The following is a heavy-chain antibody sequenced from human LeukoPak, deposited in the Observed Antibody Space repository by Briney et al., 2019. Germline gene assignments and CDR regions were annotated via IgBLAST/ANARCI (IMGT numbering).Heavy chain of an antibody. CDR2: ISSTGGTT. CDR3: AKNGDRGAYCTGGTCHPYFYYYMDV. CDR1: GFTFSSYG. J-gene: IGHJ6*03. V-gene: IGHV3-23*01. Sequence: GGSLRLSCAASGFTFSSYGMSWVRQAPGKGLEWVSSISSTGGTTYYADSVKGRFTISRDNSKNTLYLQMNSLRAEDTAIYYCAKNGDRGAYCTGGTCHPYFYYYMDVWGKGATVTI. D-gene: IGHD2-15*01.